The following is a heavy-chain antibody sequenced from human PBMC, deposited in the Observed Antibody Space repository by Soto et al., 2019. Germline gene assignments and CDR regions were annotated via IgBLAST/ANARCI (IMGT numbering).Heavy chain of an antibody. CDR1: GFTFSTYA. CDR2: ITSHGGDT. Sequence: EVQLVESGGGLVQPGGSLRLSCSASGFTFSTYAMHWVRQAPGKGLQYVSSITSHGGDTYYADSVKGRFTISRDISKNTLYLQMSGLTDEDTAVYYCGIEAAAYYVMDVWGQGTTVTVSS. V-gene: IGHV3-64D*06. CDR3: GIEAAAYYVMDV. J-gene: IGHJ6*02. D-gene: IGHD6-13*01.